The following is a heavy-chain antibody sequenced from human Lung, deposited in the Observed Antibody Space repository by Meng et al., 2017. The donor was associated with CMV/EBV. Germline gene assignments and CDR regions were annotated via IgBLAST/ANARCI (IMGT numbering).Heavy chain of an antibody. CDR1: GGSYRVYY. V-gene: IGHV4-34*04. CDR3: ASHIGRYSFYFEH. J-gene: IGHJ4*02. D-gene: IGHD1-26*01. Sequence: SXTLSLXCGISGGSYRVYYWSWTRQPPGKGLEWIGGINHSGTTNHNPYLTGRASMSLDTSKNQFSLKRSSVTAADTAMYESASHIGRYSFYFEHWGQGNLVNGAS. CDR2: INHSGTT.